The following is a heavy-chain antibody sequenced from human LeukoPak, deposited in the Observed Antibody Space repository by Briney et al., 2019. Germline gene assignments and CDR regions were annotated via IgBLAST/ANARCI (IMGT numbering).Heavy chain of an antibody. CDR1: VFSFSQFG. J-gene: IGHJ6*02. D-gene: IGHD3-10*01. CDR2: ISYDGRSK. CDR3: AKDQGDLTMVRGVITYYYYYGMDV. V-gene: IGHV3-30*18. Sequence: GGSLRLSRAASVFSFSQFGVHWVRQAPGTGVEWVAVISYDGRSKYYADSVKGRFTIPRDNSKDTLYLQMNSLRDDDTAVYYCAKDQGDLTMVRGVITYYYYYGMDVWGQGTTVTVSS.